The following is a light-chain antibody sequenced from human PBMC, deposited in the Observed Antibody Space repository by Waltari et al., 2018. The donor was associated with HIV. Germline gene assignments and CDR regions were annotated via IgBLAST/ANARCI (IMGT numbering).Light chain of an antibody. Sequence: QTVVTQEPSFSVSPGGPVTLTCGLSSCSVSARNYARCSQQIPGQAPPTPIHSPTTRSSGVPDRFSCSTLGNKAALTITGAQADDESDYFWVLNLGRGIVVVGGGTKLTVL. CDR2: SPT. CDR3: VLNLGRGIVV. CDR1: SCSVSARNY. V-gene: IGLV8-61*01. J-gene: IGLJ2*01.